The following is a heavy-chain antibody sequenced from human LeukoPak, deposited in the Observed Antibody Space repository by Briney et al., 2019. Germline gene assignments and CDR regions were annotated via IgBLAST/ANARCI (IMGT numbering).Heavy chain of an antibody. CDR2: ISAYNGNT. D-gene: IGHD7-27*01. CDR3: ARDNGRNWGSGTGYFDY. V-gene: IGHV1-18*01. Sequence: ASVKVSCKAPGYIFTSYGISWVRQAPGQGLEWTGWISAYNGNTKYAQKLQGRVTMTSDTSTSTAYMELRSLRSDDTAVYYCARDNGRNWGSGTGYFDYWGQGTLVTVSS. J-gene: IGHJ4*02. CDR1: GYIFTSYG.